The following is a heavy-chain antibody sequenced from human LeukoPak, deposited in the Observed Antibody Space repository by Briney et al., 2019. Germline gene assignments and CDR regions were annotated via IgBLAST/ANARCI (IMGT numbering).Heavy chain of an antibody. CDR3: AKDSIAAARLPDWYFDL. CDR2: ISGSGGST. CDR1: GFTFSSYA. J-gene: IGHJ2*01. Sequence: GGSLRLSCAASGFTFSSYAMSWVRQAPGKGLEWVSAISGSGGSTYYADSVKGRFTISRDNSKNTPYLQMNSLRAEDTAVYYCAKDSIAAARLPDWYFDLWGRGTLVTVSS. D-gene: IGHD6-13*01. V-gene: IGHV3-23*01.